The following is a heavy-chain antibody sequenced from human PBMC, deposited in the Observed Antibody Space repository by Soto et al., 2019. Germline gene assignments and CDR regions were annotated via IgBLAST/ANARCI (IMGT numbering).Heavy chain of an antibody. CDR1: GGTFSSYA. J-gene: IGHJ6*02. CDR2: IIPIFGTA. Sequence: QVQLVQSGAEVKKPGSSVKVSCKASGGTFSSYAISWVRQAPGQGLEWMGGIIPIFGTANYAQKFQGRVTITADESTSKAYMELSSLRSEDTAVYYCARTTREVTAMGLQTYYYYGMDVWGQGTTVTVSS. CDR3: ARTTREVTAMGLQTYYYYGMDV. D-gene: IGHD5-18*01. V-gene: IGHV1-69*12.